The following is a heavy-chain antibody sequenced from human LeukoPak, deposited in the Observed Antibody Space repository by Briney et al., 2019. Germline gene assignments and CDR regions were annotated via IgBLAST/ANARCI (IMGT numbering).Heavy chain of an antibody. CDR2: ISAYNGNT. V-gene: IGHV1-18*01. CDR1: GYTLTSFG. J-gene: IGHJ6*02. CDR3: SNLYYYYGMNV. D-gene: IGHD4-11*01. Sequence: GPLKVSWKGSGYTLTSFGISWGGQAPGPGVDWMGWISAYNGNTNYAQKLQGRVTMTTDTSTSTAYMELRSLRSDDTAVYYCSNLYYYYGMNVWGQGTTVTVSS.